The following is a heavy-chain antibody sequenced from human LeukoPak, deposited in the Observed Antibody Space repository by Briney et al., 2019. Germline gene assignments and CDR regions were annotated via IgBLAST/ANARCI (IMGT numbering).Heavy chain of an antibody. CDR1: GFTFGTYA. D-gene: IGHD3-22*01. CDR3: AREHYDSSGPIDY. J-gene: IGHJ4*02. V-gene: IGHV3-23*01. CDR2: ISGIGGST. Sequence: GGSLRLSCAASGFTFGTYAMSWVRQAPGKGLEWVSAISGIGGSTYYADSVKGRFTISRDDSKNTLYLQMNSLRAEDTAVYYCAREHYDSSGPIDYWGQGTLVTVSS.